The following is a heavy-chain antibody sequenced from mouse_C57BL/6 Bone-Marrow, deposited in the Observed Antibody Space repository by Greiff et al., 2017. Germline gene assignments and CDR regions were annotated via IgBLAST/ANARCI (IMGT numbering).Heavy chain of an antibody. Sequence: VQLQQPGAELVRPGTSVKLSCKASGYTFTSYWMHWVKRRPGQGLGWIGVIDPSDSYTNYNQKFKGKATFTVDTSTSTAYMQLSSLTSEDSAVYYCAGGTTVVATGFDYWGQGTTLTVSS. D-gene: IGHD1-1*01. CDR3: AGGTTVVATGFDY. CDR2: IDPSDSYT. V-gene: IGHV1-59*01. CDR1: GYTFTSYW. J-gene: IGHJ2*01.